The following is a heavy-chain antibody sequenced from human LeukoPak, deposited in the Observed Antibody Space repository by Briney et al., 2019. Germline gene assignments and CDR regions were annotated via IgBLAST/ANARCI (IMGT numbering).Heavy chain of an antibody. J-gene: IGHJ2*01. CDR2: INHSGST. D-gene: IGHD6-19*01. CDR3: ARGRGPRGWYARYFDL. CDR1: GGSFSGYY. Sequence: SETLSLTCAVYGGSFSGYYWSWIRQPPGKGLEWIGEINHSGSTNYNPSLKSRVTISVDTSKNQFSLKRSPVTAADTAVYYCARGRGPRGWYARYFDLWGRGTLVTVSS. V-gene: IGHV4-34*01.